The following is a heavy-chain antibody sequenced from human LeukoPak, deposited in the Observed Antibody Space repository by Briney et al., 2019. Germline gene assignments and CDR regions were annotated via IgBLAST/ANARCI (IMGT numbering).Heavy chain of an antibody. J-gene: IGHJ6*03. CDR2: ITSSSSYI. Sequence: GGSLRLACAASGFTFDDFGMNWVRQAPGKGLEWVSSITSSSSYIYYAESVKGRFTILRDSAKNSLYLQMNSLRAEDTALYHCARVITMVRGGISVYYYYYMDVWGKGTTVTISS. CDR3: ARVITMVRGGISVYYYYYMDV. V-gene: IGHV3-21*04. CDR1: GFTFDDFG. D-gene: IGHD3-10*01.